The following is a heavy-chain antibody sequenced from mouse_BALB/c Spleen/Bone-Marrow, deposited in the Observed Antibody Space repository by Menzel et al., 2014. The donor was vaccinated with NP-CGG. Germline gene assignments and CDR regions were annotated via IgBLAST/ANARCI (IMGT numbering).Heavy chain of an antibody. CDR2: IYPGNVDT. D-gene: IGHD2-10*02. Sequence: VKLMESGPELVKPGTSVRISCKPSGYTFTSYYIHWVKRRPGQGLEWIGWIYPGNVDTKYNEKFKGKATLTADKSSSTAYMQLSSLTSEDSAVYSCARETRYGNYVDYFDYWGQGTTLTVSS. V-gene: IGHV1S56*01. J-gene: IGHJ2*01. CDR3: ARETRYGNYVDYFDY. CDR1: GYTFTSYY.